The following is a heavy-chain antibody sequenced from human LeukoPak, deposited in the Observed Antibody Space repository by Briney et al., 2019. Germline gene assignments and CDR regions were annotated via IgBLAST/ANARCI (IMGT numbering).Heavy chain of an antibody. V-gene: IGHV3-30*03. CDR3: ARDRAGRWFEYFFDY. J-gene: IGHJ4*02. D-gene: IGHD4-23*01. Sequence: GGSLRLSCAASGFTFNTYGMHWVRQTPGKGLQWVAILSSDANHEYYADSVKGRFTISRDNSKNTLYLQMNSLRTEDTAVYYCARDRAGRWFEYFFDYWGQGTLVTVSS. CDR2: LSSDANHE. CDR1: GFTFNTYG.